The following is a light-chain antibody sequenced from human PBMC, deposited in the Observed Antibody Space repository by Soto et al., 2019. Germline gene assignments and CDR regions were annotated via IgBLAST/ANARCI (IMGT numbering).Light chain of an antibody. CDR3: QGYSAAPLT. J-gene: IGKJ4*01. V-gene: IGKV1-27*01. CDR1: QDISND. CDR2: GAS. Sequence: DIQMPQSPSSLSASVGDRVTTTCRASQDISNDLNWHRQKPVIVPRFLIYGASTFHPGFISRFSRGWSVTHFSLTIASLQAEDVATSCCQGYSAAPLTVGGGTKVDIK.